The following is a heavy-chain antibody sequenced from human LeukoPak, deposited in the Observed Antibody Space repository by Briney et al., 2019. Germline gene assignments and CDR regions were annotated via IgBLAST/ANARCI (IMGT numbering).Heavy chain of an antibody. Sequence: GASVKVSCKASGYTFISYYMHWVRQAPGQGLEWMGIINPSGGSTTYAQKLQGRVTMTRDTSTSTVYMELSSLRSEDTAVYYCARTHYYDSSGYTPYAFDIWGQGTMVTVSS. CDR2: INPSGGST. CDR3: ARTHYYDSSGYTPYAFDI. J-gene: IGHJ3*02. D-gene: IGHD3-22*01. V-gene: IGHV1-46*04. CDR1: GYTFISYY.